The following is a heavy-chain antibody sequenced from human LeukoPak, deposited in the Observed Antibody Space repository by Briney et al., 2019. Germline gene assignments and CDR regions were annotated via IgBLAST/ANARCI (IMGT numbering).Heavy chain of an antibody. CDR3: ARDLVAGTGNWFDP. CDR1: GYTFTGYY. CDR2: INPNSGGT. V-gene: IGHV1-2*02. Sequence: GASVKVSCKAPGYTFTGYYMHWVRQAPGQGLEWMGWINPNSGGTNYAQKFQGRVTMTRDTSISTAYMELSRLRSDDTAVYYCARDLVAGTGNWFDPWGQGTLVTVSS. J-gene: IGHJ5*02. D-gene: IGHD6-19*01.